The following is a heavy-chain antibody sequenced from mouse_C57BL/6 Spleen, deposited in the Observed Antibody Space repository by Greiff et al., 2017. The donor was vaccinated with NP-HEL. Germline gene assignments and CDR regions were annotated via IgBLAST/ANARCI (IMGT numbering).Heavy chain of an antibody. D-gene: IGHD4-1*01. V-gene: IGHV1-4*01. Sequence: VHLVESGAELARPGASVKMSCKASGYTFTSYTMHWVKQRPGQGLEWIGYINPSSGYTKYNQKFKDKATLTADKSSSTAYMQLSSLTSEDSAVYYCARSGTDWYFDVWGTGTTVTVSS. J-gene: IGHJ1*03. CDR1: GYTFTSYT. CDR2: INPSSGYT. CDR3: ARSGTDWYFDV.